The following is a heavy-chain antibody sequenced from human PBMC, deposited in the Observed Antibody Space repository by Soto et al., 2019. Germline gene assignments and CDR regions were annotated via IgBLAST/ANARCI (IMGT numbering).Heavy chain of an antibody. V-gene: IGHV4-30-4*01. CDR2: IYDGGRT. CDR3: ARGPSGDKVDS. J-gene: IGHJ4*02. CDR1: GGSISTVDYW. D-gene: IGHD7-27*01. Sequence: QVQLQESGPGLVKPSQTLSLTCIVSGGSISTVDYWWSWIRQSPDMGLEWIGHIYDGGRTYNNPSLESRVTMSGDTSKSQLSLTLSSVSAADTAVYYCARGPSGDKVDSWGQGTLVTVSS.